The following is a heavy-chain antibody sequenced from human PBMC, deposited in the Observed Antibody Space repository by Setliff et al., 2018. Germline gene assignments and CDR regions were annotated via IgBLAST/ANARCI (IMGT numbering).Heavy chain of an antibody. V-gene: IGHV4-34*09. CDR1: GGSFSGYY. CDR3: ARARYSGYVDY. D-gene: IGHD5-12*01. CDR2: INHSGST. J-gene: IGHJ4*02. Sequence: KTSETLSLTCAVYGGSFSGYYWSWIRQPPGKGLEWIGEINHSGSTNYNPSLKSRVTISVDTSKNQFSLKLSSVTAADTAVYYCARARYSGYVDYWGQGTLVTVSS.